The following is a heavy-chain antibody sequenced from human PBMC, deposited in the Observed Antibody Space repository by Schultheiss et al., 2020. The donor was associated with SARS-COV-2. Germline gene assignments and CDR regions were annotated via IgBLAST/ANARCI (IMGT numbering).Heavy chain of an antibody. D-gene: IGHD6-19*01. CDR3: ARDHEYSSGWLSLYGMDV. Sequence: GGSLRLSCAASGFTFSSYEMNWVRQAPGKGLEWVSYISSSGSTIYYADSVKGRFTISRDNAKNSLYLQMNSLRAEDTAVYYCARDHEYSSGWLSLYGMDVWGQGTTVTVSS. CDR1: GFTFSSYE. J-gene: IGHJ6*02. CDR2: ISSSGSTI. V-gene: IGHV3-48*03.